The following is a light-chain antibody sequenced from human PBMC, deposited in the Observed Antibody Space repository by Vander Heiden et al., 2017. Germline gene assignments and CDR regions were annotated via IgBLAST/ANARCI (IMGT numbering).Light chain of an antibody. Sequence: DIQMTQSPFSLSASAGDRVTITCRASQSISSYLNWYRQKPGKAPELLIYAASSLRSGVPSRFSGSGSGTEFSLTISRLQPEDFATYYCQQWVNSPWTFGQGTTVXIK. CDR2: AAS. CDR3: QQWVNSPWT. J-gene: IGKJ1*01. V-gene: IGKV1-39*01. CDR1: QSISSY.